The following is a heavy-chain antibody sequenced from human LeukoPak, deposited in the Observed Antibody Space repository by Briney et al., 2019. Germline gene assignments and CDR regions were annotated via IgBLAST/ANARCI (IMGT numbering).Heavy chain of an antibody. CDR1: GGSISSGSYY. CDR2: IYYSGST. D-gene: IGHD3-10*01. V-gene: IGHV4-61*01. Sequence: SQTLSLTCTVSGGSISSGSYYWSWIRQPPGKGLEWIGYIYYSGSTNYNPSLKSRVTISVDTSKDQFSLKLSSVTAADTAVYYCARITLWFGELSWFDPWGQGTLVTVSS. CDR3: ARITLWFGELSWFDP. J-gene: IGHJ5*02.